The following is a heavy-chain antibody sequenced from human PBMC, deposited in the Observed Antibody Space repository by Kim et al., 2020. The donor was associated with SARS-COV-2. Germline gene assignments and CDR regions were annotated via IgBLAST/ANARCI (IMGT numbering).Heavy chain of an antibody. CDR3: ARAPPGNAFDI. V-gene: IGHV3-33*01. Sequence: GGSLRLSCAASGFTFSSYGMHWVRQAPGKGLEWVAVIWYDGSNKYYADSVKGRFTISRDNSKNTLYLQMNSLRAEDTAVYYCARAPPGNAFDIWGQGTMVTVSS. CDR1: GFTFSSYG. CDR2: IWYDGSNK. J-gene: IGHJ3*02.